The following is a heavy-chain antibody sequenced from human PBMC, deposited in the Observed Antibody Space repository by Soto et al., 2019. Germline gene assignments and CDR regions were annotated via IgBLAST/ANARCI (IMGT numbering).Heavy chain of an antibody. CDR3: AKNAHHLPIPHTVTGALGV. CDR2: ISGSGGST. CDR1: GFTFSSYA. V-gene: IGHV3-23*01. J-gene: IGHJ4*02. Sequence: GGSLRLSCAASGFTFSSYAMSWVRQAPGKGLEWVSAISGSGGSTYYADSVKGRFTISRDNSKNTLYLQMNSLRAEDTAVYYCAKNAHHLPIPHTVTGALGVWGQGTLVTVSS. D-gene: IGHD4-17*01.